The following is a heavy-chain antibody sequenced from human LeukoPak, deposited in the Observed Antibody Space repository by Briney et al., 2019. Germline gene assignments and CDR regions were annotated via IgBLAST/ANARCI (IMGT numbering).Heavy chain of an antibody. Sequence: ASVKVSCKASGYTFTGYYMHWVRQAPGQGLEWMGWINPNSGGTNYAQKFQGRVTMTKDTSISTAYMELSRLRSDDTAVYYCARVLYYYDSSGYCLGYWGQGTLVTVTS. V-gene: IGHV1-2*02. J-gene: IGHJ4*02. CDR2: INPNSGGT. CDR1: GYTFTGYY. D-gene: IGHD3-22*01. CDR3: ARVLYYYDSSGYCLGY.